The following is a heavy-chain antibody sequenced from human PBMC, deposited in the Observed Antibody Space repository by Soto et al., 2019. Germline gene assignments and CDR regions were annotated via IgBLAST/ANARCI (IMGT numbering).Heavy chain of an antibody. CDR2: IWYDGSNE. CDR3: ARDGGDPYSYYYYYMDV. CDR1: GFTFSSYT. J-gene: IGHJ6*03. V-gene: IGHV3-33*01. Sequence: GGSLRLSCAASGFTFSSYTIHWVRQAPGKGLEWVAVIWYDGSNEYYADSVKGRFTISRDNSKNTLYLQMNSLRAEDTAVYFCARDGGDPYSYYYYYMDVWGKGTTVTVSS. D-gene: IGHD2-21*01.